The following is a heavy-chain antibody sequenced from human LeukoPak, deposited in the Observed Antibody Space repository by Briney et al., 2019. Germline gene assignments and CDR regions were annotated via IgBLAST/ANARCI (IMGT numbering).Heavy chain of an antibody. CDR1: GDSVSSNSAA. J-gene: IGHJ6*03. CDR2: IYYRSKWYN. Sequence: SQTLSLTCAISGDSVSSNSAAWNWIRQSPSRGLEWLGRIYYRSKWYNDYAVSVKSRITINPDTSKNQFSLQLNSVTPEDTAVYYCARGSGNSSSYYYYYYMDVWGKGTTVTVSS. CDR3: ARGSGNSSSYYYYYYMDV. D-gene: IGHD6-6*01. V-gene: IGHV6-1*01.